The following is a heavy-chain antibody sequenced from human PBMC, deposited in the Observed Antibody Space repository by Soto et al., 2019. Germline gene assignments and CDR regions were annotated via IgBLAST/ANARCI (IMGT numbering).Heavy chain of an antibody. CDR3: ARRGSGSYYDY. CDR2: ISGSGDST. Sequence: EVQLLESGGGLVQPGGSLRLSCAASGFTFSSYAMRWVRQAPGKGLELVSAISGSGDSTYYADSVKGRFTISRDNSKITVYLQMNSLRGEDTAVYYCARRGSGSYYDYWGQGTLVTVSS. J-gene: IGHJ4*02. CDR1: GFTFSSYA. D-gene: IGHD1-26*01. V-gene: IGHV3-23*01.